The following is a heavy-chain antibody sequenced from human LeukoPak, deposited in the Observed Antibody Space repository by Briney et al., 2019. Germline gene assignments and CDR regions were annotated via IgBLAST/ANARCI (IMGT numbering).Heavy chain of an antibody. D-gene: IGHD3-3*01. CDR2: IYYSGST. CDR1: GGSISSGGYY. CDR3: ASTTDLEGYYYYGMDV. Sequence: SQTLSLTCTVSGGSISSGGYYWSWIRQHPGKGLEWIGYIYYSGSTYYNPSLKSRVTISVDTSKSQFSLKLSSVTAADTAVYYCASTTDLEGYYYYGMDVWGQGTTVTVSS. J-gene: IGHJ6*02. V-gene: IGHV4-31*03.